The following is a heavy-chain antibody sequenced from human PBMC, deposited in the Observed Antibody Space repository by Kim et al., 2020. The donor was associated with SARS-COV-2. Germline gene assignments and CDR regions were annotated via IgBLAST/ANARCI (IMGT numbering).Heavy chain of an antibody. Sequence: GGSLRLSCAASGLTFSSYAMSWVRQAPGKGLEWVSAISGSGDRTYYADSVKGRFIVSRDNSRDTLFLQMNSLRAEDTALYYCSKDPIPHTSGWFSWGHGT. CDR3: SKDPIPHTSGWFS. CDR1: GLTFSSYA. D-gene: IGHD6-19*01. J-gene: IGHJ4*01. V-gene: IGHV3-23*01. CDR2: ISGSGDRT.